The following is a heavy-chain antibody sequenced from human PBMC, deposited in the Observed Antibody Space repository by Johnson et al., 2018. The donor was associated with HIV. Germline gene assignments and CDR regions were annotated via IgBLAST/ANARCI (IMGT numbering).Heavy chain of an antibody. V-gene: IGHV3-15*01. D-gene: IGHD6-13*01. CDR2: IKSKTDGGTT. J-gene: IGHJ3*02. CDR1: GFSFNDVW. CDR3: TTELAAVGSGAFDI. Sequence: VQLVESGGGLIKPGGSLRLSCAASGFSFNDVWMSWVRQAPGKGLEWVGHIKSKTDGGTTDYAAPVKGRFTISRDDSKNTLFLQMNSLKTEDTAVYYCTTELAAVGSGAFDIWGQGTMVTVSS.